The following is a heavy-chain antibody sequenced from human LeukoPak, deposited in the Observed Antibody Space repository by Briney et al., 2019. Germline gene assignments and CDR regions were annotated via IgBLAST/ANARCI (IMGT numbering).Heavy chain of an antibody. V-gene: IGHV3-74*01. J-gene: IGHJ5*02. CDR1: GFTFSNHW. CDR3: TKSDWFDP. D-gene: IGHD3-3*01. CDR2: IKSDGSST. Sequence: GGSLRLSCAASGFTFSNHWMHWVRQAPGKGLLWVSRIKSDGSSTTYADSVKGRFTISRDNAKNTLYLQMNSLRAGDTAVYYCTKSDWFDPWGQGTLVTVSS.